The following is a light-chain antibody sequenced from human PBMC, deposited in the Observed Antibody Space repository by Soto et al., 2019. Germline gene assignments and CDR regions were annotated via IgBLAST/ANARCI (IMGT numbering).Light chain of an antibody. CDR3: MIWHSDGYV. CDR2: YKSDSHK. CDR1: SGINVGTYT. Sequence: QPVLTQPSSLSASPGASASLTCTLRSGINVGTYTIYWYQQKPGSPPQYLLRYKSDSHKQQGSGVPSRFSGSKDASANAGILLISGLQSEDEADYYCMIWHSDGYVFGTGTKLTVL. J-gene: IGLJ1*01. V-gene: IGLV5-45*02.